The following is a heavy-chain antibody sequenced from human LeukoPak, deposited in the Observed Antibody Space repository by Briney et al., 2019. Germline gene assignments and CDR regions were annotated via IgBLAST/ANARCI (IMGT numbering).Heavy chain of an antibody. J-gene: IGHJ4*02. CDR1: GFIFSDYY. CDR2: IKQDGSEK. V-gene: IGHV3-7*01. CDR3: ARSSGWLFDY. D-gene: IGHD6-19*01. Sequence: GGSLRLSCAASGFIFSDYYMSWMRQAPGKGLEWVAIIKQDGSEKLYVDSVKGRFTISRDNTKNSLYLQMNTLKAEDTAVYYCARSSGWLFDYWGQGTLVTVSS.